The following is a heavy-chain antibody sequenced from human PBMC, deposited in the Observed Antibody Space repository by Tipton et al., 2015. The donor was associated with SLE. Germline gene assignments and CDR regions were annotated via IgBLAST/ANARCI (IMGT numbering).Heavy chain of an antibody. D-gene: IGHD6-19*01. CDR2: INHSGST. J-gene: IGHJ3*02. CDR3: ARGEQWLVFAFDI. Sequence: TLSLTCAVYGGSFSGYYWNWIRQPPGKGLEVIGEINHSGSTNYNPSLKSRVTISVDTSKNQFSLKLSSVTAADTAVYYCARGEQWLVFAFDIWGQGTMVTVSS. V-gene: IGHV4-34*01. CDR1: GGSFSGYY.